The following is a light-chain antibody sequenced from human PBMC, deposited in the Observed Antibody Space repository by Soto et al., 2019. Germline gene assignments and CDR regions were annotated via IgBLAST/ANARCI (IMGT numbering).Light chain of an antibody. Sequence: IQMTQSPSRLSSSVGDRVTITCQASQTISNRLAWYQHKPGKPPRLLIYETSTMQSGVPSRFRGSGSGIEFTLTIRSLQPGDSSSYYCQHYDMSLFTFAQGTQLEIK. CDR3: QHYDMSLFT. V-gene: IGKV1-5*03. J-gene: IGKJ2*01. CDR1: QTISNR. CDR2: ETS.